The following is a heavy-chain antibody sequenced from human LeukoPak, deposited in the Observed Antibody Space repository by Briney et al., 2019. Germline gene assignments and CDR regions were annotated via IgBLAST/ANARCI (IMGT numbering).Heavy chain of an antibody. V-gene: IGHV3-43*02. D-gene: IGHD3-3*01. CDR3: AKDLTICGVVIDY. Sequence: GGSLRLSCASSGFTLYYYAMHWVRQAPGKGLEWVSLISGDGGSTYYADSVKGRFTISRDNSKNSLYLQMNSLRTEDTALYYCAKDLTICGVVIDYWGQGTLVTVSS. CDR2: ISGDGGST. J-gene: IGHJ4*02. CDR1: GFTLYYYA.